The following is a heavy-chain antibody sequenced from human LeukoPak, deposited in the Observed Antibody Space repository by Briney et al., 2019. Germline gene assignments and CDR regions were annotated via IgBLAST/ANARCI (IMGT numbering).Heavy chain of an antibody. Sequence: GGSLRLSCAASGFTFSSYSINWVRQAPGKGLEWVSYISSSSSSIYYADSVKGRFTISRDNSKNTLYLQMNSLRAEDTAVYYCAKGGGNSRVGYFDYWGQGTLVTVSS. V-gene: IGHV3-48*01. D-gene: IGHD4-23*01. J-gene: IGHJ4*02. CDR2: ISSSSSSI. CDR1: GFTFSSYS. CDR3: AKGGGNSRVGYFDY.